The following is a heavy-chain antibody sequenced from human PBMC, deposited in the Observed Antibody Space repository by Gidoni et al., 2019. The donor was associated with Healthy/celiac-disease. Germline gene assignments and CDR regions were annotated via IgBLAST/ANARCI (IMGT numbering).Heavy chain of an antibody. V-gene: IGHV3-21*01. D-gene: IGHD1-26*01. CDR3: ARDTPIVGATADY. Sequence: EVQLVESGGCLVNPGGSLRLSCAAYGVTFSSSSMNWVRQAPGKGLEWVSAISSSSSYIYYADSVKGRFTISRDNAKNSLDLQMNSLRAEDTAVYYCARDTPIVGATADYWGQGTLVTVSS. CDR2: ISSSSSYI. CDR1: GVTFSSSS. J-gene: IGHJ4*02.